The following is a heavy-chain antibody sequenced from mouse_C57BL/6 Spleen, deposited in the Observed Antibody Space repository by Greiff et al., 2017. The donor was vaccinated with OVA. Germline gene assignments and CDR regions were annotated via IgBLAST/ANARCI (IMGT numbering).Heavy chain of an antibody. Sequence: VKLLESGPELVKPGASVKISCKASGYAFSSSWMNWVKQRPGKGLEWIGRIYPGDGDTNYNGKFKGKATLTADKSSSTAYMQLSSLTSEDSAVYFCARSEDYWGKGTTLTVSS. CDR1: GYAFSSSW. V-gene: IGHV1-82*01. CDR3: ARSEDY. J-gene: IGHJ2*01. CDR2: IYPGDGDT.